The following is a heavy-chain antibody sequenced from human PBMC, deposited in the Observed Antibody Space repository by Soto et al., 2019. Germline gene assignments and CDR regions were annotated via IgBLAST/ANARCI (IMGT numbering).Heavy chain of an antibody. D-gene: IGHD3-10*01. CDR3: ARDLDYYGSGSHYYYGMGV. Sequence: SVKVSCKASGGTFSRYAFSWVRQAPGKGLEWMGGIVPIYGTRGFAQKFQGRLTITADEPTRTAYMELSSLRSEDTAVYYCARDLDYYGSGSHYYYGMGVWGQGTTVTVSS. V-gene: IGHV1-69*13. CDR1: GGTFSRYA. J-gene: IGHJ6*02. CDR2: IVPIYGTR.